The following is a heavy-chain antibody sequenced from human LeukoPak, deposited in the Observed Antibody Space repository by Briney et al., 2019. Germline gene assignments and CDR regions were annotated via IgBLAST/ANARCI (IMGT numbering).Heavy chain of an antibody. D-gene: IGHD3-3*01. CDR3: ARSREGLIRG. CDR2: INHSGST. CDR1: GGSFSSYY. Sequence: PSETLSLTCAVYGGSFSSYYWSWIRQPPGKGLEWIGEINHSGSTNYNPSLKSRVTISVDTSKNQLSLKLNSVTAADTAVYYCARSREGLIRGWGQGTLVTVSS. J-gene: IGHJ4*02. V-gene: IGHV4-34*01.